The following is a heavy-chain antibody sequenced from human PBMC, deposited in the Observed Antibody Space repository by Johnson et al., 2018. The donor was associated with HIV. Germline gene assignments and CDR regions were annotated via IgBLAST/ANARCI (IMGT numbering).Heavy chain of an antibody. J-gene: IGHJ3*02. D-gene: IGHD5-24*01. CDR3: AREKKMGGTFDI. CDR2: IKQDGSEK. V-gene: IGHV3-7*05. Sequence: VQLVESGGGLVQPGGSLRLSCAASGFTFSNYWMSWVRQAPGKGLEWVANIKQDGSEKYYVDSVKGRFTISRDNAKNSLYLQMTSLRAEDTAVYYCAREKKMGGTFDIWGQGTKVTVSS. CDR1: GFTFSNYW.